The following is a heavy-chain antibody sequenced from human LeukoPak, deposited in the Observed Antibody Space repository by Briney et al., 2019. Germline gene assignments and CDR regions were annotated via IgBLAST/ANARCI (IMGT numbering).Heavy chain of an antibody. V-gene: IGHV4-30-4*01. D-gene: IGHD3-9*01. CDR1: GGSISSGDYY. Sequence: SETLSLTCTVSGGSISSGDYYWSWIRQPPGKGLEWIGSIYSSGSTYYNPSLKSRVTISVDTSKNQFSLKLSSVTAADTAVYYCASTYYDILTGYSEYYFDYWGQGTLVTVSS. CDR3: ASTYYDILTGYSEYYFDY. J-gene: IGHJ4*02. CDR2: IYSSGST.